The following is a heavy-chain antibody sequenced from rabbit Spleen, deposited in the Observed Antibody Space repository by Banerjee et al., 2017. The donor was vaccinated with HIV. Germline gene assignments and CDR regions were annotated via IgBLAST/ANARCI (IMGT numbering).Heavy chain of an antibody. J-gene: IGHJ4*01. D-gene: IGHD4-1*01. V-gene: IGHV1S7*01. CDR2: IDPVFGIT. CDR1: GFDFSSYG. Sequence: QLEESGGGLVKPEGSLKVSCKASGFDFSSYGVSWVRQVPGKGLEWIGYIDPVFGITYYANWVNGRFTISRDNAQNTLFLQLNSLTAADTATYFCVREVAAKFNLWGPGTLVTVS. CDR3: VREVAAKFNL.